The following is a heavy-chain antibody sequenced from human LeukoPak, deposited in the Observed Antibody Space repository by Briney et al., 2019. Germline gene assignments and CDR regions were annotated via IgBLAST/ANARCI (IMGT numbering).Heavy chain of an antibody. CDR2: IIPIFGTA. V-gene: IGHV1-69*05. Sequence: ASVKVSCKASGATFSSYAISWVRQAPGQGLEWMGGIIPIFGTANYAQKFQGRVTITTDESTSTAYMELSSLRSEDTAVYYCARAPAPYCSSTSCLLYYYYYYYMDVWGKGTTVTVSS. D-gene: IGHD2-2*01. J-gene: IGHJ6*03. CDR3: ARAPAPYCSSTSCLLYYYYYYYMDV. CDR1: GATFSSYA.